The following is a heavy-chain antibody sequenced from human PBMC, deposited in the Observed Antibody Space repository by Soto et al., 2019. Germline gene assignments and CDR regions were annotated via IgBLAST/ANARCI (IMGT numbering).Heavy chain of an antibody. D-gene: IGHD3-9*01. Sequence: PGGSLRLSCTASGFTFSNAWINWVRQAPGKGLEWVSRINSDGSSTSYADSVKGRFTISRDNAKNTLYLQMNSLRAEDTDVYYCARERGRYFDWFPDYWGQGTLVTVSS. CDR2: INSDGSST. J-gene: IGHJ4*02. CDR3: ARERGRYFDWFPDY. V-gene: IGHV3-74*01. CDR1: GFTFSNAW.